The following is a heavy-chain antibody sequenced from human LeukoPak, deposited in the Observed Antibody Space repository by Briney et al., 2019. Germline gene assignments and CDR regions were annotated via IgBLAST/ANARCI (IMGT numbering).Heavy chain of an antibody. CDR1: GFTFSIHG. D-gene: IGHD3-22*01. V-gene: IGHV3-23*01. Sequence: PGGSLRLSCAASGFTFSIHGMNWVRQGPGKGLEWVSGITGSGGSTYYADSVKGRFTISRDNSKNPVYLQMNSLRAEDTAVYYCARDLSLIALTDWGQGTLVTVSS. J-gene: IGHJ4*02. CDR2: ITGSGGST. CDR3: ARDLSLIALTD.